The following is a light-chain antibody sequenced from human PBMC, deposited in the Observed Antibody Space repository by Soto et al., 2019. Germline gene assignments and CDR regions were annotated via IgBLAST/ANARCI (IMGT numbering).Light chain of an antibody. V-gene: IGLV2-14*03. CDR3: SSYTSSSTVI. Sequence: QSALTQPASVSGSPGQSITISCTGTSSDVGGYNFVSWYQQHPGKAPKFIIYDVRNRPSGVSNRFSGSRSGNPAYLTISGLQAEDEADYYCSSYTSSSTVIFGGGTKRTVL. CDR1: SSDVGGYNF. CDR2: DVR. J-gene: IGLJ2*01.